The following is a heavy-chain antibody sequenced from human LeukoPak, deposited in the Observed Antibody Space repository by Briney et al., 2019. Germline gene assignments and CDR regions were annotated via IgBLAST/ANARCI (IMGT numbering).Heavy chain of an antibody. CDR1: GGSISSYY. D-gene: IGHD6-13*01. CDR2: IYYSGST. Sequence: PETLSLTCTVSGGSISSYYWSWIRQPPGKGLEWIGYIYYSGSTNYNPSLKSRVTISVDTSKNQFSLKLSSVTAADTAVYYCARYSSSWYGPGAFDIWGQGTMVTVSS. CDR3: ARYSSSWYGPGAFDI. V-gene: IGHV4-59*08. J-gene: IGHJ3*02.